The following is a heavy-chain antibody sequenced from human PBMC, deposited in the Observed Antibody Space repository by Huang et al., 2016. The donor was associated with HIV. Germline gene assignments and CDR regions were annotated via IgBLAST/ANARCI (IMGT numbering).Heavy chain of an antibody. CDR1: GYTFTEYF. CDR3: ARAQTGTTGWFDP. CDR2: INPNSAGT. V-gene: IGHV1-2*02. D-gene: IGHD1-7*01. J-gene: IGHJ5*02. Sequence: QVQLVQSGAEVKKPGASVKVSCKASGYTFTEYFIHWVRQAPGQGLEWMGCINPNSAGTNYAQKFQGRVTMTRDTSISTAYVDLSSLRSDDTAVYYCARAQTGTTGWFDPWGQGTLVTVSS.